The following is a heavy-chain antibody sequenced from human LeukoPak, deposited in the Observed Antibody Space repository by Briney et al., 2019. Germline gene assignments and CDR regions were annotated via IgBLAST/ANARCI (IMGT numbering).Heavy chain of an antibody. CDR3: AKGPRGRYFDWLLYRYYFDY. CDR1: GFTFSRYA. CDR2: ISGSGGST. V-gene: IGHV3-23*01. D-gene: IGHD3-9*01. Sequence: GGSLRLSCAASGFTFSRYAMSWVRQAPGKGLEWVSAISGSGGSTYYADSVKGRFTISRDNSKNTLYLQMNSLRAEDTAVYYCAKGPRGRYFDWLLYRYYFDYWGQGTLVTVSS. J-gene: IGHJ4*02.